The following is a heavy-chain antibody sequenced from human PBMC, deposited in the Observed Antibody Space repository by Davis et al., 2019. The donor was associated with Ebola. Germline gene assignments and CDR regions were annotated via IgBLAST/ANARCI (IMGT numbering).Heavy chain of an antibody. CDR2: ISSSGDNT. D-gene: IGHD6-19*01. CDR3: AKGSIAVALFDC. Sequence: PGGSLRLSCAASGFTFSSYVMNWVRQAPGKGLEWVATISSSGDNTYYADSVKGRFTISRDNSKNTLFLQMNSLRAEDTAVYHCAKGSIAVALFDCWGQGTLVTVSS. J-gene: IGHJ4*02. CDR1: GFTFSSYV. V-gene: IGHV3-23*01.